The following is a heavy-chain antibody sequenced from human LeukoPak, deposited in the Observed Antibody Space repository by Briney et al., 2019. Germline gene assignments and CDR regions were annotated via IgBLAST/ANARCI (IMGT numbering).Heavy chain of an antibody. CDR2: IYHSGST. D-gene: IGHD5-18*01. J-gene: IGHJ4*02. V-gene: IGHV4-30-2*01. CDR3: ARGGLWIQLFTY. Sequence: SQTLSLTCAVSGGSISSGGYSWSWIRQPPGKGLEWIGYIYHSGSTYYNPSLKSRVTISVDTSKNQFSLKLSSVTAADTAVYYCARGGLWIQLFTYWGQGTLVTVSS. CDR1: GGSISSGGYS.